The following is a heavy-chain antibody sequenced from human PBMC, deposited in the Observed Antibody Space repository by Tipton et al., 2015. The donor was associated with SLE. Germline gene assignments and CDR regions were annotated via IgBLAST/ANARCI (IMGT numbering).Heavy chain of an antibody. V-gene: IGHV4-31*03. J-gene: IGHJ3*02. CDR2: IHYSGTT. CDR1: CGSISSGGGYY. CDR3: ARERCIYDAFDI. Sequence: TLSLTCTVSCGSISSGGGYYWTWIRQHPGKGLEWIGYIHYSGTTYYNPSLKSRISISVDTSKNQFSLKLSSVTAADTAVYYCARERCIYDAFDIWGQGTMVTVSS. D-gene: IGHD3-16*01.